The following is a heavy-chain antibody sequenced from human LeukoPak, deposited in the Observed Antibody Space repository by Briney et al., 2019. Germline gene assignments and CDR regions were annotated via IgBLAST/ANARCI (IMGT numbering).Heavy chain of an antibody. J-gene: IGHJ6*03. V-gene: IGHV4-38-2*02. D-gene: IGHD3-9*01. Sequence: SETLSLTCPVSGYSISSGYYWGWIRQPPGKGLEWIGSIYHSGSTYYNPSLKSRVTISVDTSKNQFSLKLYSVTAADTAVYYCARGGSTLHSAGGHDIEFYYYYYMDVWGKGTTVTISS. CDR3: ARGGSTLHSAGGHDIEFYYYYYMDV. CDR2: IYHSGST. CDR1: GYSISSGYY.